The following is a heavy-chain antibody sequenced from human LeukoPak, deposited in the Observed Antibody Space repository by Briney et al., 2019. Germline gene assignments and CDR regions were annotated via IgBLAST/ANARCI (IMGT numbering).Heavy chain of an antibody. Sequence: GRSLRLSCAASGFTFSSYAMHWVRQAPGKGLEWVAVISYDGSNKYYADSVKGRFTISRDNSKNTLYLQMNSLRAEDTAVYYCARGIGIAVAGTSFWGQGTLFTVSS. CDR1: GFTFSSYA. J-gene: IGHJ4*02. CDR3: ARGIGIAVAGTSF. V-gene: IGHV3-30-3*01. D-gene: IGHD6-19*01. CDR2: ISYDGSNK.